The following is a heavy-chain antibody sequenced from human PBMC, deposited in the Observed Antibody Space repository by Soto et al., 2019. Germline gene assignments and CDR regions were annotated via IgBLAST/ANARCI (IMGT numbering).Heavy chain of an antibody. CDR1: GFTVSSNY. D-gene: IGHD3-22*01. V-gene: IGHV3-53*01. CDR2: IYSGGST. Sequence: GGSLRLSCAASGFTVSSNYMSWVRQAPGKGLEWVSVIYSGGSTYDADSVKGRFTISRDNSKNTLYLQMNSLRAEDTAVYYCASSADSSGYYHDFWGQGTLVPVSS. J-gene: IGHJ4*02. CDR3: ASSADSSGYYHDF.